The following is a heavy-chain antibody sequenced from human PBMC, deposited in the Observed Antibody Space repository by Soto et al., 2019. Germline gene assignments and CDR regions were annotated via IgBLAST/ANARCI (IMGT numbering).Heavy chain of an antibody. CDR2: ISSSSSTI. CDR1: GFTFSSYS. V-gene: IGHV3-48*01. J-gene: IGHJ4*02. CDR3: AHRLCDNSCYWDVGYFDS. D-gene: IGHD2-15*01. Sequence: PGGSLRLSCAASGFTFSSYSMNWVRQAPGKGLEWVSYISSSSSTIYYADSVKGRFTISRDNAKNSLYLQMTNMDPVDTATYYCAHRLCDNSCYWDVGYFDSWGQGTLVTVSS.